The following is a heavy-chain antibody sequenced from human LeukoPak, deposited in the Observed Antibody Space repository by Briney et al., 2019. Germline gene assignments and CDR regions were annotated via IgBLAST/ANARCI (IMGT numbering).Heavy chain of an antibody. CDR2: INPNSGGT. CDR3: ARDHRGLQSDGDPDY. D-gene: IGHD5-24*01. CDR1: GYTFTGYY. J-gene: IGHJ4*02. V-gene: IGHV1-2*02. Sequence: ASVKVSCKASGYTFTGYYMHWVRQAPGQGLEWMGWINPNSGGTNYAQKFQGRVTMTRDTSISTAYMELSRLRSDDTAVYYCARDHRGLQSDGDPDYWGQGTLVTVSS.